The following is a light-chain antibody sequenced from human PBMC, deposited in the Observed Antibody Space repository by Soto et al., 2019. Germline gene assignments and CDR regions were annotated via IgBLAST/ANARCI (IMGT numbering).Light chain of an antibody. V-gene: IGKV1-5*03. J-gene: IGKJ1*01. CDR1: QSIRSW. CDR3: QHYNDYRWT. CDR2: KAS. Sequence: DIQMTQSPSSLSASVGDRVTITCRASQSIRSWLAWYQQKPGKAPKVLIYKASHLESGVPSRFSGSGSGTEFTLTVSSLQPADVATYYCQHYNDYRWTFGQGTKVEI.